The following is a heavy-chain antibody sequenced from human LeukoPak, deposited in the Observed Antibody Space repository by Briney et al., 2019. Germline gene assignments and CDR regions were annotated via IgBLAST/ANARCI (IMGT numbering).Heavy chain of an antibody. J-gene: IGHJ4*02. V-gene: IGHV3-66*01. CDR2: FYSDGST. CDR3: ARVHYGGNFDY. D-gene: IGHD4-23*01. CDR1: GFTVSTNY. Sequence: GGSLRLSCAASGFTVSTNYMTWVRKAPGKGLEWVSVFYSDGSTYYADSVKGRFTISRDNSKNTVFLQMNSLTAEDTAVYYCARVHYGGNFDYWGQGTLVTVSS.